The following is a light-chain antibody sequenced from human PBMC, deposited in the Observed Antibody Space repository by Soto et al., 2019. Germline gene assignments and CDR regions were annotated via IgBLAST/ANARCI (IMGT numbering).Light chain of an antibody. CDR1: QSVSSSY. V-gene: IGKV3-20*01. CDR2: GAS. J-gene: IGKJ1*01. CDR3: QQYGSSSWT. Sequence: EIVLTQSPGTLSLSPGERATLSCRVSQSVSSSYLAWYQQKPGQAPRLLIYGASTRATGIPDRFSGSGSGADFTLTISRLEPEDFAVYYCQQYGSSSWTFGQGTKEEIK.